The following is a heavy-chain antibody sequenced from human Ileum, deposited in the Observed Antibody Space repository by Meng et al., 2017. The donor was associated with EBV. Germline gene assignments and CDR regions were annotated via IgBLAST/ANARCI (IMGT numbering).Heavy chain of an antibody. CDR2: IYHSGST. CDR3: ARVGQWLPIDY. CDR1: GGSSSSSNW. V-gene: IGHV4-4*02. D-gene: IGHD6-19*01. Sequence: VERQRAGPGLGKPAGNLALACAVSGGSSSSSNWWSWVRQPPGKGLEWIGEIYHSGSTNYNPSLKSRVTISVDKSKNQFSLNLSSVTAADTAVYYCARVGQWLPIDYWGQGTLVTVSS. J-gene: IGHJ4*02.